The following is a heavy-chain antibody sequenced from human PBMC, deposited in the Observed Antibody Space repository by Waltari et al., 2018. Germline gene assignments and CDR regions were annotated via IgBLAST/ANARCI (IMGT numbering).Heavy chain of an antibody. Sequence: QLQLQESGPGLVKPSETMSLTCTVSGYAIATCGPFLGLVRQPPGTGLEWIGTFKYSGNVHYTPSLRSRVTISVDPSKNQFSLKVTSVTAADTAMYYCAKEITGATLGYWGQGILVTVSS. CDR1: GYAIATCGPF. CDR3: AKEITGATLGY. J-gene: IGHJ4*02. D-gene: IGHD1-7*01. CDR2: FKYSGNV. V-gene: IGHV4-39*01.